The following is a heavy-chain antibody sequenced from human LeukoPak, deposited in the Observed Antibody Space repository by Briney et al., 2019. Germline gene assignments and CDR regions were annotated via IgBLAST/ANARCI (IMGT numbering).Heavy chain of an antibody. V-gene: IGHV4-59*01. CDR3: ARESLWFGELFVYDWFDP. J-gene: IGHJ5*02. D-gene: IGHD3-10*01. CDR1: GGSISSYY. Sequence: TSETLSLTCTVSGGSISSYYWSWIRQPPGKGLEWIGYIYYSGSTNYNPSLKIRVTISVDTSKNQFSLKLSSVTAADTAVYYCARESLWFGELFVYDWFDPWGQGTLVTVSS. CDR2: IYYSGST.